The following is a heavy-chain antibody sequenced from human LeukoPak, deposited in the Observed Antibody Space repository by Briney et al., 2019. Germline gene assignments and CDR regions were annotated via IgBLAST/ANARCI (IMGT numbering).Heavy chain of an antibody. Sequence: GGSLRLSCAASGVTFSSYSMNCVRQAPGRGGEWVSSISGVSYIYYAESVKGRVTISRDAAITSLYLLMNRLRAEDTAVYYCARHPYGDYALDHWGQGTLVTVSS. J-gene: IGHJ4*02. CDR3: ARHPYGDYALDH. V-gene: IGHV3-21*01. CDR1: GVTFSSYS. D-gene: IGHD4-17*01. CDR2: ISGVSYI.